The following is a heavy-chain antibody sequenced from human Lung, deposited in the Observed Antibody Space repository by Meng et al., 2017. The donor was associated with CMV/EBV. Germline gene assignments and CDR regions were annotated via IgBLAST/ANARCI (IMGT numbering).Heavy chain of an antibody. J-gene: IGHJ1*01. CDR1: GGTFNSYV. D-gene: IGHD3-3*02. Sequence: SXXVSCKASGGTFNSYVIYWVRQAPGQGLEWMGGITPISATVNYAQRFQGRVTLTTDESTNTACMELTGLRSDDTAVYFCARWSISIQHWGQGTLVTVSS. CDR3: ARWSISIQH. V-gene: IGHV1-69*05. CDR2: ITPISATV.